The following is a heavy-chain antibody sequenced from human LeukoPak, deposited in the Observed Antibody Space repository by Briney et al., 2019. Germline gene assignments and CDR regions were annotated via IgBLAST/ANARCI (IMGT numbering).Heavy chain of an antibody. CDR3: AKHIYSGYDFYAFDI. CDR1: GFTFSSYA. Sequence: GGSLRLSCAASGFTFSSYAMSWVRQAPGKGLEWVSSISGSGGSTYYADSVNGRFTISRDNSKNPLYLQMNSLRAEDTAVYYCAKHIYSGYDFYAFDIWGQGTLVTVSS. J-gene: IGHJ4*02. CDR2: ISGSGGST. D-gene: IGHD5-12*01. V-gene: IGHV3-23*01.